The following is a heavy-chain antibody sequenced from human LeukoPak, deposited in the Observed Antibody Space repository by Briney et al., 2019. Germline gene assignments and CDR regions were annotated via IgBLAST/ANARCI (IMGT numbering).Heavy chain of an antibody. V-gene: IGHV3-20*04. CDR2: VSWIGAYT. D-gene: IGHD3-10*01. CDR3: ARRKGPYGSGTYYDS. Sequence: GGSLRLSCAASGFPHDVYGMSGVRLAPGKGLEWVSGVSWIGAYTEYADSVRGRFTISRDNAKKSLYLQMNSLRVDDTALYYCARRKGPYGSGTYYDSWGQGTLVSVSS. CDR1: GFPHDVYG. J-gene: IGHJ4*02.